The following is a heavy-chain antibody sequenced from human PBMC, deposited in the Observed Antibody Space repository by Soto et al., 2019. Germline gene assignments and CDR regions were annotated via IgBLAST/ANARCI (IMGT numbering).Heavy chain of an antibody. CDR1: GFTVSSNY. V-gene: IGHV3-53*01. D-gene: IGHD2-15*01. J-gene: IGHJ6*02. Sequence: LRLSCAASGFTVSSNYMSWVRQAPGKGLEWVSVIYSGGSTYYADSVKGRFTISRDNSKNTLYLQMNSLRAEDTAVYYCAREIAVVAATQTTPYYYGMDVWGQGTTVTVSS. CDR2: IYSGGST. CDR3: AREIAVVAATQTTPYYYGMDV.